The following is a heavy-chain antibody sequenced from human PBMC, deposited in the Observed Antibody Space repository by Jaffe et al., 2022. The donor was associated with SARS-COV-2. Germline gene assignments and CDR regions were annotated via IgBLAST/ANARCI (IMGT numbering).Heavy chain of an antibody. Sequence: QVQLVESGGGVVQPGRSLRLSCAASGFTFSSYAMHWVRQAPGKGLEWVAVISYDGSNKYYADSVKGRFTISRDNSKNTLYLQMNSLRAEDTAVYYCARDGDIVVVPAAPYYYYYMDVWGKGTTVTVSS. J-gene: IGHJ6*03. CDR3: ARDGDIVVVPAAPYYYYYMDV. CDR2: ISYDGSNK. CDR1: GFTFSSYA. D-gene: IGHD2-2*01. V-gene: IGHV3-30*04.